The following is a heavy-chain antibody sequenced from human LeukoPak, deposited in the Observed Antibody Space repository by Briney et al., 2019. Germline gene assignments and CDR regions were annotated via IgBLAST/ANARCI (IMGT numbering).Heavy chain of an antibody. CDR3: ARDSTNAFDI. V-gene: IGHV4-59*01. CDR1: GGSISSYY. D-gene: IGHD3-3*02. CDR2: IYYSGST. J-gene: IGHJ3*02. Sequence: PSETLSLTCTVSGGSISSYYWSWIRQPPGKGLEWIGYIYYSGSTNYNPSLKSRVTISVDTSKNQFSLKLSSVTAADMAVYYCARDSTNAFDIWGQGTMVTVSS.